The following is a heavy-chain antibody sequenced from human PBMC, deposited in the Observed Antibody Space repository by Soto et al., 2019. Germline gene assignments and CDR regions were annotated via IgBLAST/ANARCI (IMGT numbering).Heavy chain of an antibody. CDR2: IIPIFGTA. J-gene: IGHJ6*02. V-gene: IGHV1-69*13. CDR1: GGTFSSYA. Sequence: SVKVSCKASGGTFSSYAISWVRQAPGQGLEWMGGIIPIFGTANYAQKFQGRVTITADESTSTAYMELSSLRSEDTAVYYCASLRFLECSPANYGMDVWGQRTTVTVSS. CDR3: ASLRFLECSPANYGMDV. D-gene: IGHD3-3*01.